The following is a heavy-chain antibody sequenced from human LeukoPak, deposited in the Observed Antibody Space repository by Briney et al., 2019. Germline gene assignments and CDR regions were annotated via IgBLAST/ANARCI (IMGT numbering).Heavy chain of an antibody. Sequence: GGSLRLSCAASGFTFDDYAMHWVRQAPGKGLEWVSGISWNSGSIGYADSVKGRFTISRDNSKNTLYLQMHSLRAEDTAVYYCAKEYGDYGPDWFDPWGQGNLVTVSS. J-gene: IGHJ5*02. D-gene: IGHD4-17*01. CDR1: GFTFDDYA. CDR2: ISWNSGSI. V-gene: IGHV3-9*01. CDR3: AKEYGDYGPDWFDP.